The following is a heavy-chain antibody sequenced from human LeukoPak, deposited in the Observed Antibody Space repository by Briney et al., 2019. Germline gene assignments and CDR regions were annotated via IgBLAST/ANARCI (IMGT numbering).Heavy chain of an antibody. D-gene: IGHD3-10*01. Sequence: PGGSLRLSCAASGFTFSSHGMHWVRQAPGKGLEWVAVIWYDGSNKYYADSVKGRFTISRDNSKNTLYLQMNSLRAEDTAVYYCAKDRQGVIDYWGQGTLVTVSS. CDR3: AKDRQGVIDY. CDR2: IWYDGSNK. CDR1: GFTFSSHG. V-gene: IGHV3-33*06. J-gene: IGHJ4*02.